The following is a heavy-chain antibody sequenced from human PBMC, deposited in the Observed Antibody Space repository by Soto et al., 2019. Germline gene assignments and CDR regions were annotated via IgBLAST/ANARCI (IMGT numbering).Heavy chain of an antibody. J-gene: IGHJ4*02. CDR1: GGSISSGDYY. CDR3: VRAGRDYGDHFDY. CDR2: IYYSGST. D-gene: IGHD4-17*01. V-gene: IGHV4-30-4*01. Sequence: QVELQESGPGLVKPSQPLSLTCTVSGGSISSGDYYWSWIRQPPGKGLEWIGYIYYSGSTYYNPSLKSRVTISVDTSKNQFSLKLSSVTAADTAVCYCVRAGRDYGDHFDYWGQGTLVTVSS.